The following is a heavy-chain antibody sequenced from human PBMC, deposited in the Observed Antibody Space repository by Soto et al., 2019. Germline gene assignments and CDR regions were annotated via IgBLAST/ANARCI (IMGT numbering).Heavy chain of an antibody. Sequence: GGSLRLSCAASGFTFSSYEMNWVRQAPGKGLEWVSYISSSGSTIYYADSVKGRFTISRDNAKNSLYLQMNSLRAEDTAVYYCAREIVVPAGYYYYYGMDVWGQGTTVTVSS. CDR2: ISSSGSTI. J-gene: IGHJ6*02. CDR3: AREIVVPAGYYYYYGMDV. V-gene: IGHV3-48*03. D-gene: IGHD2-2*01. CDR1: GFTFSSYE.